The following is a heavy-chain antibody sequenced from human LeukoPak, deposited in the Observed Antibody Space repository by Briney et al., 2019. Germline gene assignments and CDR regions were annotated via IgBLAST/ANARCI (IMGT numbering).Heavy chain of an antibody. CDR2: ISYDGSNK. D-gene: IGHD3-16*01. CDR3: ARVWFDY. J-gene: IGHJ4*02. V-gene: IGHV3-30-3*01. CDR1: GFTFSGYA. Sequence: PGGSLRLSCAASGFTFSGYAMHWVRQAPGKGLEWVAVISYDGSNKYYADSVKGRFTISRDNSKNTLYLQMNSLRAEDTAVYYCARVWFDYWGQGTLVTVSS.